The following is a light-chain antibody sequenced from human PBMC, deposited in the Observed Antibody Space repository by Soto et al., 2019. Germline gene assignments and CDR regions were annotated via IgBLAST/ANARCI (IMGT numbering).Light chain of an antibody. CDR1: SSDVGRYNY. CDR2: DVS. J-gene: IGLJ2*01. CDR3: SSYTSTSTRGV. V-gene: IGLV2-14*01. Sequence: ALTQPASVSGSPGQSITISCTGTSSDVGRYNYVSWYQQHPGKAPKLMIYDVSNRPSGLSNRFSGSKSGNTASLTISGLQSEDEADYYCSSYTSTSTRGVFGGGTKLTVL.